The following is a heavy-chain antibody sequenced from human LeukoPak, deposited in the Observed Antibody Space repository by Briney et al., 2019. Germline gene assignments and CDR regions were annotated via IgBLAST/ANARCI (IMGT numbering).Heavy chain of an antibody. CDR2: ISYDGSNK. D-gene: IGHD5-12*01. Sequence: GRSLRLSCAACGFTFSSYGMHWVRQAPGKGVEWGAVISYDGSNKYYADSVKGRFTISRDNAKNSLYLQMNSLRAEDTAVYYCARDVDIVATIYGDAFDIWGQGTMVTVSS. V-gene: IGHV3-30*03. CDR1: GFTFSSYG. J-gene: IGHJ3*02. CDR3: ARDVDIVATIYGDAFDI.